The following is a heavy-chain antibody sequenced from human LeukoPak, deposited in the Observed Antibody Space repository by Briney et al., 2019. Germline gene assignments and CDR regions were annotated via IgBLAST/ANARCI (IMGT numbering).Heavy chain of an antibody. D-gene: IGHD5-18*01. CDR2: INHSGST. CDR1: GGSFSGYY. V-gene: IGHV4-34*01. Sequence: PSETLSLTCAVYGGSFSGYYWSWIRQPPGKGLEWIGEINHSGSTNYNPSLKSRVTISVDTSKNQFSLKLSSVTAADTAVYYCARARRGYSYVTKNYGMDVWGQGTTVTVSS. CDR3: ARARRGYSYVTKNYGMDV. J-gene: IGHJ6*02.